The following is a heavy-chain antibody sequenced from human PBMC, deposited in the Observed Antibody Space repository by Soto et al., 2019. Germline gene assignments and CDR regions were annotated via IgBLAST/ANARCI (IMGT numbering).Heavy chain of an antibody. Sequence: QVQLVESGGGVVQPGTSLRLSCAASGFTFSSYAMHWVRQAPGKGLEWVAVISYDGYNKYYADSVKDRFTICRDNSKNTLYQQMNSLRAEDTAVYYCARAPYCSGGTCFGSQSAFDIWGQGTMVTV. CDR1: GFTFSSYA. CDR2: ISYDGYNK. CDR3: ARAPYCSGGTCFGSQSAFDI. D-gene: IGHD2-15*01. J-gene: IGHJ3*02. V-gene: IGHV3-30-3*01.